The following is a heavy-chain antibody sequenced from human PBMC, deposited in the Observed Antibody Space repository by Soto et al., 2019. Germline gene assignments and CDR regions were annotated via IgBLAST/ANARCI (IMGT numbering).Heavy chain of an antibody. J-gene: IGHJ4*02. D-gene: IGHD5-18*01. CDR2: ISAYNGNT. V-gene: IGHV1-18*01. CDR1: GCTFTSYG. Sequence: ASVKVSCKASGCTFTSYGINWVRQAPGQGLGWMGWISAYNGNTNYAQKLQGRVTMTTDTSTSTAYMELRSLRPDDTAVYYCARSLRGYSYGFFDYWGQGTLVTVSS. CDR3: ARSLRGYSYGFFDY.